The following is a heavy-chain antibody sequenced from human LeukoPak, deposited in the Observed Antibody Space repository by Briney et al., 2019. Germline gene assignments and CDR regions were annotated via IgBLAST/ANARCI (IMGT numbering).Heavy chain of an antibody. CDR2: IWYDGSNK. J-gene: IGHJ4*02. D-gene: IGHD2-2*02. V-gene: IGHV3-33*01. CDR3: ARAHHIVVVPAAIMIDY. CDR1: GFTFSSYG. Sequence: GGSLRLSCAASGFTFSSYGMHWVRQAPGKGLEWVAVIWYDGSNKYYADSVKSRFTISRDNSKNTLYLQMNSLRAEDTAVYYCARAHHIVVVPAAIMIDYWGQGTLVTVSS.